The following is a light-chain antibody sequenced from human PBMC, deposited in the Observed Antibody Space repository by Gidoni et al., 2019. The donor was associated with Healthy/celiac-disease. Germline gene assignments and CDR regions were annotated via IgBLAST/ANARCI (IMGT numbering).Light chain of an antibody. V-gene: IGLV2-11*01. CDR2: DVS. J-gene: IGLJ3*02. CDR1: SSDVGGYNY. Sequence: QSALTQPRSVSVSPGQSVTISCTGTSSDVGGYNYVSWYQQPPGKAPKLMIYDVSKRPSGVPDRFSGSTSGNTASLTISGLQAEDEADYYCCSYAGSYTWVFGGGTKLTVL. CDR3: CSYAGSYTWV.